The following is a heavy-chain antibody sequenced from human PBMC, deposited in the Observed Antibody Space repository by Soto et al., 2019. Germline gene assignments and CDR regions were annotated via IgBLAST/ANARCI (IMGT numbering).Heavy chain of an antibody. CDR1: GFTFSDFG. V-gene: IGHV3-30*18. CDR2: ISYDGILK. Sequence: VGSLRLSCAASGFTFSDFGMHWVRQAPGKGLEWVAIISYDGILKYYADSVKGRFTISRDTSKGAVYLQMNSLTPEDTAVYYCAKDFKVSGGHYGSLNYYYGMDVWGQGTTVTVSS. CDR3: AKDFKVSGGHYGSLNYYYGMDV. D-gene: IGHD3-10*01. J-gene: IGHJ6*02.